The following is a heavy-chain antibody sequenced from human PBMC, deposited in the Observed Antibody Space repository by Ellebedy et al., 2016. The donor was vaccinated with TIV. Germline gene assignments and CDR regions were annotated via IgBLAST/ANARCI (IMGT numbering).Heavy chain of an antibody. D-gene: IGHD4-23*01. CDR3: AKPYGGNSGYYFDS. V-gene: IGHV3-33*06. CDR2: IWYAGGNR. J-gene: IGHJ4*02. CDR1: GFTFRNYG. Sequence: GESLKISCAASGFTFRNYGMHWVCQAPGKGLEWVAIIWYAGGNRYYADSVKGRFTVSRDNYKNTLYLQMNSLSAEDTAVYYCAKPYGGNSGYYFDSWGQGTLVTVSS.